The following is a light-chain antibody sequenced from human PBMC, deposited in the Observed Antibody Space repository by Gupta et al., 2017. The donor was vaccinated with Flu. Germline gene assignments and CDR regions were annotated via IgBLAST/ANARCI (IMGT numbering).Light chain of an antibody. CDR2: DVN. V-gene: IGLV2-14*03. J-gene: IGLJ1*01. CDR1: SSDVGGYIY. Sequence: QSALTQPASVPGSPGQSITISCTGTSSDVGGYIYVSWYQQHPGKAPKLMIYDVNNRPSGVSSRFSGSKSGNTASLTISGLQAEDEADYYCGSYTSSTTYVFGSGTKVTVL. CDR3: GSYTSSTTYV.